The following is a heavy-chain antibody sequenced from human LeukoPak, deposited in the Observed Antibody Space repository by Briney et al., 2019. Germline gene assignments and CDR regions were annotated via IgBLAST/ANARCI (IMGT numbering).Heavy chain of an antibody. V-gene: IGHV5-10-1*01. CDR1: GYSFTSYW. D-gene: IGHD6-19*01. CDR3: ARPSSGWYVLDY. CDR2: IYPSDAYT. J-gene: IGHJ4*02. Sequence: GESLKISCKGSGYSFTSYWISWVRQMPRKGVEWMGRIYPSDAYTKYSPSFQGHFTISADKSIGTAYLQWSSLKASDTAMYYCARPSSGWYVLDYWGRGTLVTVSS.